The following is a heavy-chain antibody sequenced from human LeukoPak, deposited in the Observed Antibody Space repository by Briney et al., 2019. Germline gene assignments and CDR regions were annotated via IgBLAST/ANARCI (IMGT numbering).Heavy chain of an antibody. CDR1: GFTFSDYY. CDR2: ISSSSSTI. D-gene: IGHD4-17*01. V-gene: IGHV3-11*04. CDR3: ASLTTVTRQPNCFDP. J-gene: IGHJ5*02. Sequence: GGSLRLSCAASGFTFSDYYMSWIRQAPGKGLEWVSYISSSSSTIYYADSVKGRFTISRDNAKNSLYLQMNSLRAEDTAVYYCASLTTVTRQPNCFDPWGQGTLVTVSS.